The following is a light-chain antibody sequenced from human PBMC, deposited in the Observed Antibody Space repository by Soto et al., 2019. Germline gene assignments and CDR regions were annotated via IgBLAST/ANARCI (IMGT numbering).Light chain of an antibody. CDR1: QSVLYSSNNKNY. Sequence: DIVMTQSPDCLAVSRGETATIHCNSSQSVLYSSNNKNYLAWYQQKPGQPPKLLIYWASTRESGVPDRFSGSGSGTDFTLTISSLQAEDVAVYYCQQYYSTPRTFGQGTKVDIK. J-gene: IGKJ1*01. V-gene: IGKV4-1*01. CDR2: WAS. CDR3: QQYYSTPRT.